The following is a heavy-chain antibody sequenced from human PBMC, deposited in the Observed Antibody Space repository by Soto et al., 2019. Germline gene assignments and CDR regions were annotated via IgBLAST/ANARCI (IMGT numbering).Heavy chain of an antibody. D-gene: IGHD3-22*01. CDR3: ARSAYYYDSSGYYYVYFQH. V-gene: IGHV4-31*03. CDR2: IYYSGST. CDR1: GGSISSGGYY. Sequence: PSETLSLTCTFSGGSISSGGYYWSWIRQHPGKGLEWIGYIYYSGSTYYNPSLKSRVTIPVDTSKNQFSLKLSSVTAADTAVYYCARSAYYYDSSGYYYVYFQHWGQGTLVTVSS. J-gene: IGHJ1*01.